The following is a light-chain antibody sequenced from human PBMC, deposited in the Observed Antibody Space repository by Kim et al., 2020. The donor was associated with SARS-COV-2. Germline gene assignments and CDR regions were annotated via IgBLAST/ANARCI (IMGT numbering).Light chain of an antibody. V-gene: IGKV1-16*01. J-gene: IGKJ3*01. CDR2: AAS. CDR1: RAISNY. CDR3: QQYDTYPFT. Sequence: ATGGNRVTTICRAGRAISNYLACFQQRTGRPPRSLIYAASSLQRGVPSRFSGSGSGTYFALTISNLQPEDFAAYYCQQYDTYPFTFGPGTKVDIK.